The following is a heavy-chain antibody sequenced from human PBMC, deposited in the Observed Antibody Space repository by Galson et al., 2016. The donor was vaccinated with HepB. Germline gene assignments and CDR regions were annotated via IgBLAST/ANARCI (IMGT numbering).Heavy chain of an antibody. CDR1: GFTFSNYA. CDR2: ISFDGDYK. J-gene: IGHJ5*02. V-gene: IGHV3-30-3*02. CDR3: AKSLRYRDWKDWFDP. Sequence: SLRLSCAASGFTFSNYAMHWVRQAPGKGLEWVAVISFDGDYKYYADSVQGRFTISRDNSNNTLYLQMNSLRAEDTAVYYCAKSLRYRDWKDWFDPWGQGTLVTVSS. D-gene: IGHD1-1*01.